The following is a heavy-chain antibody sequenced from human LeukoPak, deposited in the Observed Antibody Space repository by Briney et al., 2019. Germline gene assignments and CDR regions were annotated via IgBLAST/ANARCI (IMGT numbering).Heavy chain of an antibody. V-gene: IGHV1-18*01. J-gene: IGHJ4*02. Sequence: ASVKVSCKASGYTFINYGISWVRQAPGHGLECMGWISAYNGNTNYAQKLQGRVTMTTDTSTSTAYIELRSLRSDDTAVYYCAREYSGYDWGHFDYWGQGTLVTVSS. D-gene: IGHD5-12*01. CDR2: ISAYNGNT. CDR3: AREYSGYDWGHFDY. CDR1: GYTFINYG.